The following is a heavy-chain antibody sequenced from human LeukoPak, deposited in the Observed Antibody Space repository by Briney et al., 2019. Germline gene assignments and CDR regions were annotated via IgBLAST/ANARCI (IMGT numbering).Heavy chain of an antibody. CDR1: GGTFSSYA. J-gene: IGHJ4*02. CDR2: IIPIFGTA. Sequence: GASVKVSCKASGGTFSSYAISWVRQAPGQGLEWMGGIIPIFGTANYAQKFQGRVTMTRDTSISTAYMELSRLRSDDTAVYYCARVFKGSGWYGEIDYWGQGTLVTVSS. CDR3: ARVFKGSGWYGEIDY. V-gene: IGHV1-69*05. D-gene: IGHD6-19*01.